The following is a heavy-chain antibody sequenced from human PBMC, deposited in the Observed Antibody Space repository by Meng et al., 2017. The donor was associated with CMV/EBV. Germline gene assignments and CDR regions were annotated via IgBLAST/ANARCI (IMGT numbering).Heavy chain of an antibody. D-gene: IGHD5-12*01. J-gene: IGHJ5*02. CDR2: IIPIFGTA. CDR1: GGTFSSYA. CDR3: ARGRLAGNAGWFDP. Sequence: QVQLVQSGAEVKKPXXXXXVXCKASGGTFSSYAISWVRQAPGQGLEWMGGIIPIFGTANYAQKFQGRVTITADESTSTAYMELSSLRSEDTAVYYCARGRLAGNAGWFDPWGQGTLVTVSS. V-gene: IGHV1-69*12.